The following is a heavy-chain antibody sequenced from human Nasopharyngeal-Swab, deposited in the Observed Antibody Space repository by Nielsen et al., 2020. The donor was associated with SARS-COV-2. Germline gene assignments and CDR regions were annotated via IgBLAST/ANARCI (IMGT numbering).Heavy chain of an antibody. CDR2: ISAYNGNT. D-gene: IGHD3-10*01. Sequence: ASVKVSCKASGGTFSSYGISWVRQAPGQGLEWMGWISAYNGNTNYAQKLQGRVTMTTDTSTSTAYMELRSLRSDDTAVYYCARGGGGSGSRYYYYYYMDVWGKGTTVTVSS. CDR1: GGTFSSYG. CDR3: ARGGGGSGSRYYYYYYMDV. V-gene: IGHV1-18*01. J-gene: IGHJ6*03.